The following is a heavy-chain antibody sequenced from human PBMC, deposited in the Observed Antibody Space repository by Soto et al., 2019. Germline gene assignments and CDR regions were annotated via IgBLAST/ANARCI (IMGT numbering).Heavy chain of an antibody. CDR3: ASTRRGYYYYGMDV. CDR1: GGTFSSYA. Sequence: ASVKVSCKASGGTFSSYAISWVRQAPGQGLEWMGGIIPIFGTANYAQKFQGRVTITADESTSTAYMELSSLRSEDTAVYYCASTRRGYYYYGMDVWGQGTTVTVSS. V-gene: IGHV1-69*13. J-gene: IGHJ6*02. CDR2: IIPIFGTA.